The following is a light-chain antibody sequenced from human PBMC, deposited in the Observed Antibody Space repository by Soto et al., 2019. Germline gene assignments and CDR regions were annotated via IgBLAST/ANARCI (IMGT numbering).Light chain of an antibody. CDR1: QSISNW. Sequence: IQMTESPSTLPASVGARVTXPXXASQSISNWLAWYQQKPGTAPKXMIYHASNLQSGVPSRFSGSGSGTECTLTISSLQPDDVATYYCQQYNSYLITFGQGTRLEI. J-gene: IGKJ5*01. CDR3: QQYNSYLIT. V-gene: IGKV1-5*01. CDR2: HAS.